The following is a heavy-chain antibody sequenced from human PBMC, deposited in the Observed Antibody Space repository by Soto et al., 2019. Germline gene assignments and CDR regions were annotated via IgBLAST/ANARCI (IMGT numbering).Heavy chain of an antibody. D-gene: IGHD6-6*01. CDR3: ATAARPNYSYDMDV. CDR2: ISGSGGST. J-gene: IGHJ6*02. CDR1: GFTFSSYA. Sequence: EVQLLESGGGLVQPGGSLRLSCAASGFTFSSYAMSWVRQAPGKGLEWVSAISGSGGSTYYADSVKGRVTISRDNSKNTLYLQMNSLRAEDTAVYYWATAARPNYSYDMDVWCQGTTVTVSS. V-gene: IGHV3-23*01.